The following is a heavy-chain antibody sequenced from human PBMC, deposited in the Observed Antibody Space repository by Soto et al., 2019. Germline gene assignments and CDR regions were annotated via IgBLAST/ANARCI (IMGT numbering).Heavy chain of an antibody. CDR2: IFWDEDK. Sequence: QITLKESGPTLVKPTQTLTLTCTFSGSSLSTSPVAVGWIRQPPGKALEWLASIFWDEDKRYTPSLRTRLTITKGTSENQVVLTMTYMDPADTATYYCAHSLRTVYDFETAHYVGDAFDVWGQGTLVTVSS. V-gene: IGHV2-5*02. CDR3: AHSLRTVYDFETAHYVGDAFDV. J-gene: IGHJ3*01. CDR1: GSSLSTSPVA. D-gene: IGHD3-9*01.